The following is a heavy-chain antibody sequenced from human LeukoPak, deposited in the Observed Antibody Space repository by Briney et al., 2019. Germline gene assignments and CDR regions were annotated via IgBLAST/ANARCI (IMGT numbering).Heavy chain of an antibody. CDR2: ISGSGGNT. V-gene: IGHV3-23*01. Sequence: PGGSLRLSCAASGFTFSSYAMSWVRQAPGKGLEWVSAISGSGGNTYYADSVKGRFTISRDNSKNTLYLQMDSLRAEDTAIYYCAKYYYDSNGYRIDYWGQGTLVTVSS. CDR1: GFTFSSYA. D-gene: IGHD3-22*01. CDR3: AKYYYDSNGYRIDY. J-gene: IGHJ4*02.